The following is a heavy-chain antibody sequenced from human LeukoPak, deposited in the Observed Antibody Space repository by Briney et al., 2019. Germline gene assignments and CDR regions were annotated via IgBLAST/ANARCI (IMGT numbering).Heavy chain of an antibody. D-gene: IGHD6-25*01. J-gene: IGHJ4*02. CDR3: ARASQRLAFDY. CDR1: GFTFSSYA. V-gene: IGHV3-30-3*01. CDR2: ISYDGSNT. Sequence: PGGSLRLSCAPSGFTFSSYAMHWVRQAPGKGLEWVAVISYDGSNTYYADSVKGRFTISRDNSKNTLYLQMNSLRAEDTAVYFCARASQRLAFDYWGQGTLVTVSS.